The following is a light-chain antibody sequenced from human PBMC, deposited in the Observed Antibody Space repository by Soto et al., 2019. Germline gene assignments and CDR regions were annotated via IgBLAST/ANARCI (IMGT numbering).Light chain of an antibody. CDR3: EQRSIWPLYT. Sequence: EIVLTQSPATLSLSPGERATLSCRASQSVSDYLAWYQQKPGQAPRLLIYDASNRVTGIPARFSGSGFGTDFTLTISSLEPEDFAVYYCEQRSIWPLYTFGQGTKVDIK. CDR1: QSVSDY. J-gene: IGKJ2*01. V-gene: IGKV3-11*01. CDR2: DAS.